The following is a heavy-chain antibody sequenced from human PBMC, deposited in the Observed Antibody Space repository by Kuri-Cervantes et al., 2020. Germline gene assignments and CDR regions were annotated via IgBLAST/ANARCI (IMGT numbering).Heavy chain of an antibody. CDR2: IYYSGST. J-gene: IGHJ4*02. CDR1: GDSISSNSYF. D-gene: IGHD6-13*01. Sequence: GSLRLSCTVSGDSISSNSYFWGWIRQPPGRGLEWIGNIYYSGSTYYNPSLKSRVTISVDTSKKQFSLKLSSVTAADAAIYYCVRAAAGIYYFDYWGQGTLVTDSS. V-gene: IGHV4-39*01. CDR3: VRAAAGIYYFDY.